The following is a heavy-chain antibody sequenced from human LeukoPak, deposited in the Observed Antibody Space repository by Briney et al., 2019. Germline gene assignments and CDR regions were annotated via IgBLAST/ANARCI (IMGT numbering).Heavy chain of an antibody. CDR1: GFTFSSYE. V-gene: IGHV3-48*03. D-gene: IGHD6-13*01. CDR2: ISSSGSTI. CDR3: ARERLQQLVPYNWFDP. Sequence: GGSLRLSCAASGFTFSSYEMNWVRQAPGKGLEWVSYISSSGSTIYYADSVKGRFAISRDNAKNTLYLQMNSLRAEDTAVYYCARERLQQLVPYNWFDPWGQGTLVTVSS. J-gene: IGHJ5*02.